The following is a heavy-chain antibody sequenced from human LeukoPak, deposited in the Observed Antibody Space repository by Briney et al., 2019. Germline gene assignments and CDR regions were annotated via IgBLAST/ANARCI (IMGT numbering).Heavy chain of an antibody. V-gene: IGHV4-59*01. CDR2: TYYSGST. D-gene: IGHD5-24*01. J-gene: IGHJ3*02. Sequence: PSETLSLTCTVSGGSISGYYWSWIRQPPGKGLEWIGYTYYSGSTNYNPSLKSRVTISVDTSKNQFSLKLSSVTAADTAVYFCARETLATIIGRRAFDIWGQGTMVTVSS. CDR1: GGSISGYY. CDR3: ARETLATIIGRRAFDI.